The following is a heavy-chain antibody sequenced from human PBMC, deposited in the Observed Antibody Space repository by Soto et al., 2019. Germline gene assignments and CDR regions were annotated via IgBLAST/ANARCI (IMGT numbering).Heavy chain of an antibody. CDR1: GYSFTSYW. CDR2: IYPGDSDA. Sequence: GESLKISCKGSGYSFTSYWIGWVRQMPGKGLEWMGIIYPGDSDARYSPSFQGQVTISVDKSNSIAYLQWSSLKASDTAMYCCATDTARTYYYYAMDVWGQGTAVTVSS. CDR3: ATDTARTYYYYAMDV. V-gene: IGHV5-51*01. D-gene: IGHD5-18*01. J-gene: IGHJ6*02.